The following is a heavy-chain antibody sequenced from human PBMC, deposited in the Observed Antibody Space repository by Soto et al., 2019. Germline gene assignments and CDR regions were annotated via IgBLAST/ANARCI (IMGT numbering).Heavy chain of an antibody. J-gene: IGHJ5*02. CDR3: AGARSGWSLAWFDP. V-gene: IGHV4-39*01. Sequence: SETLSLTCTVSGGSISSSSYYWGWIRQPPGKGLEWIGSIYYSGSTYYNPSLKSRVTISVDTSKNQFSLKLSSVTAADTAVYYCAGARSGWSLAWFDPWGQGTLVTVSS. CDR2: IYYSGST. D-gene: IGHD6-19*01. CDR1: GGSISSSSYY.